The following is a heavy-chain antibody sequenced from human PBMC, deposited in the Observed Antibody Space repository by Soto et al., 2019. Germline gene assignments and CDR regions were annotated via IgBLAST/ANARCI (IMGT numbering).Heavy chain of an antibody. D-gene: IGHD6-19*01. Sequence: ASVKVSCKASGGTFSSYAISGVGQAPGQGLEWMGGIIPIFGTANYAQKFQGRVTITADESTSTAYMELSSLRSEDTAVYYCANLAVAGSSSFDYWGQGTLVTVSS. CDR2: IIPIFGTA. J-gene: IGHJ4*02. CDR1: GGTFSSYA. CDR3: ANLAVAGSSSFDY. V-gene: IGHV1-69*13.